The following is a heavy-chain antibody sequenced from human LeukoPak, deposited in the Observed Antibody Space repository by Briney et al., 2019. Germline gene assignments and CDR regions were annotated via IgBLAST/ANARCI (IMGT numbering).Heavy chain of an antibody. D-gene: IGHD3-10*01. CDR1: GFTFSSNG. J-gene: IGHJ6*03. CDR2: IQYDGSKK. CDR3: ARDAMVRGAMDYYYYMDV. Sequence: PGGSLRLSCVASGFTFSSNGMHWVRQAPGKGLEWVTFIQYDGSKKYYADSVKGRFTISRDNSKNTLYLEMNSLRAEDTAVYYCARDAMVRGAMDYYYYMDVWGKGTTVTVSS. V-gene: IGHV3-30*02.